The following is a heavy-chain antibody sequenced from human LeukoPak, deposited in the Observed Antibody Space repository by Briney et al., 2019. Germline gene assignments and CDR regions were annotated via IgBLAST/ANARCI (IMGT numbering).Heavy chain of an antibody. CDR1: GFTFSSYW. Sequence: PGGSLRLSCAASGFTFSSYWMSWVRQAPGKGLEWVANIKQDGSEKYYVDSVKGRFTISRDNAKNSMYLQMNSLRAEDTAVYYCARVDDSGSPDYWGQGTLVTVSS. D-gene: IGHD3-10*01. J-gene: IGHJ4*02. CDR2: IKQDGSEK. CDR3: ARVDDSGSPDY. V-gene: IGHV3-7*01.